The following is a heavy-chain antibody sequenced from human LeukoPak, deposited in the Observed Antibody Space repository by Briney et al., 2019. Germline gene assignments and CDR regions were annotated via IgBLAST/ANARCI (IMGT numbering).Heavy chain of an antibody. Sequence: GGSLRLSCAASGFTFDSYSMNWVHQAPGKGLEWVSYISSSSSRIYYADSVKGRFTISRDNARNSLFLQMNSLRDEDTAVYYCARGKDGSSSNWFDPWGQGILVTVSS. J-gene: IGHJ5*02. CDR2: ISSSSSRI. CDR3: ARGKDGSSSNWFDP. CDR1: GFTFDSYS. D-gene: IGHD5-24*01. V-gene: IGHV3-48*02.